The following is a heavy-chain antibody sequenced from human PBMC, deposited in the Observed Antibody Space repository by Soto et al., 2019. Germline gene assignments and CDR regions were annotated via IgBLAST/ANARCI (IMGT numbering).Heavy chain of an antibody. CDR2: IHHSGST. J-gene: IGHJ5*02. D-gene: IGHD3-16*02. CDR1: GGSISSADYY. V-gene: IGHV4-30-4*01. Sequence: PSATLSLTCTVSGGSISSADYYWSWIRQPPGKGLEWIGYIHHSGSTYYNPSLKSRVAISLDTSKNQFSLKLSPVTAADTAVYYCARQRSPPGPNYYRFSDFYAGVFDPWGQGALVTVSS. CDR3: ARQRSPPGPNYYRFSDFYAGVFDP.